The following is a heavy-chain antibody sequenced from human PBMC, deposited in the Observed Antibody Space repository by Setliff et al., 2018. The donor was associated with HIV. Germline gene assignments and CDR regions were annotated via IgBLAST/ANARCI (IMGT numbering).Heavy chain of an antibody. J-gene: IGHJ5*02. Sequence: LSLTCAVYGGSFSGYYWSWIRQPPGKGLEWIGEINHSGSTYYADSVKGRFSISRDNAKNSLYLQMTSLRAEDTAIYYCATFRGITTPNWFDPWGQGTLVTVSS. CDR1: GGSFSGYY. CDR2: INHSGST. V-gene: IGHV3-11*04. D-gene: IGHD3-10*01. CDR3: ATFRGITTPNWFDP.